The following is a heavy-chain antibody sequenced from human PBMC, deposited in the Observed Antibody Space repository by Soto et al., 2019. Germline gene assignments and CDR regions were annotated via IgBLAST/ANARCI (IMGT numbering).Heavy chain of an antibody. CDR2: INSGGSMT. V-gene: IGHV3-74*01. D-gene: IGHD5-18*01. CDR1: GFTFSTYW. J-gene: IGHJ6*02. Sequence: GGSLRLSCAASGFTFSTYWMHWVRQTPGKGLEWVSHINSGGSMTTYADSVKGRFTISRDNAKNSLYLQMNSLRDEDTAVYYCARVRGYSYGYGDVWGQGTTVTV. CDR3: ARVRGYSYGYGDV.